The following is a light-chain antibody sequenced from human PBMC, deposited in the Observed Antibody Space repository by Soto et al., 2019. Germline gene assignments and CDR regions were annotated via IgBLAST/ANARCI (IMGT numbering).Light chain of an antibody. J-gene: IGLJ2*01. CDR1: SSDVGAYNY. CDR2: DVT. V-gene: IGLV2-11*01. CDR3: CSYAGTYSL. Sequence: QSALTQPRSVSGSPGQSVTISCTGTSSDVGAYNYVSWYQQYPGKAPKLMIYDVTKRPSGVPDRFSGSKSGNTASLTISGLQAEDEADYYCCSYAGTYSLFGGGTKLTVL.